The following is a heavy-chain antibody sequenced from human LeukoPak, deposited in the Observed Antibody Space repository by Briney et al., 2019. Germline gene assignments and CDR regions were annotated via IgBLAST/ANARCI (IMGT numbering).Heavy chain of an antibody. CDR3: ARGPYLQDGYNSEYYYYYYMDV. D-gene: IGHD5-24*01. CDR1: GYTFTSYY. V-gene: IGHV1-46*01. CDR2: INPSGGST. J-gene: IGHJ6*03. Sequence: GASVKVSCKASGYTFTSYYMHWVRQAPGQGLEWMGIINPSGGSTSYAQKFQGRVTMTRNTSISTAYMELSSLRSEDTAVYYCARGPYLQDGYNSEYYYYYYMDVWGKGTTVTISS.